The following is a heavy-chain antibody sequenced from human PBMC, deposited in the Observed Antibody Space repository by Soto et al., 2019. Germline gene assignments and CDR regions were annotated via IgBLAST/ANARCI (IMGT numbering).Heavy chain of an antibody. J-gene: IGHJ4*02. D-gene: IGHD3-10*01. V-gene: IGHV5-51*01. CDR3: ARGNYYGSGSYSSEVVY. CDR2: IYPGDSDT. Sequence: PGESLKISCNGSGYGFTSYWIGWVLHMPGEGLEWMGIIYPGDSDTRYSPSFQGQVTISADKSISTAYLQWSSLKASDTAMYYCARGNYYGSGSYSSEVVYWGQGTLVTVSS. CDR1: GYGFTSYW.